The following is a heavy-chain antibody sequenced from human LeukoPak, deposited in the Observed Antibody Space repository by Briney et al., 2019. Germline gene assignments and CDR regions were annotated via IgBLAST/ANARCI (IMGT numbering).Heavy chain of an antibody. J-gene: IGHJ4*02. V-gene: IGHV4-59*08. D-gene: IGHD4-17*01. CDR1: GGSISSYY. CDR3: ARLVYGDSFGY. CDR2: IYYSGST. Sequence: SETLSLTCTVSGGSISSYYWSWIRQPPGKGLEWIGYIYYSGSTNYNPSLKSRVTISVDTSKNQFSLKLSSVTAADTAVYYCARLVYGDSFGYWGQGTLVTVSS.